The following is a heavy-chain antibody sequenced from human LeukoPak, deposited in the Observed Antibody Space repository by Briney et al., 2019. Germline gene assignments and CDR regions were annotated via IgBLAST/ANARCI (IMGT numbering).Heavy chain of an antibody. CDR3: ARDREPLSGWTPDFDY. D-gene: IGHD6-19*01. CDR1: GYTFTGYY. J-gene: IGHJ4*02. CDR2: INPNSGGT. V-gene: IGHV1-2*02. Sequence: ASVKVSCEASGYTFTGYYMHWVRQAPGQGLEWMGWINPNSGGTNYAQKFQGRVTMTRDTPISTAYMELSRLRSDDTAVYYCARDREPLSGWTPDFDYWGQGTLVTVSS.